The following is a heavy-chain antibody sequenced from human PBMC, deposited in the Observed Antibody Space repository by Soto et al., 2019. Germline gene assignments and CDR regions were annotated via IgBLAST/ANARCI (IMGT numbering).Heavy chain of an antibody. J-gene: IGHJ5*02. D-gene: IGHD4-17*01. CDR2: TYYRSKCYN. V-gene: IGHV6-1*01. CDR3: AREASYDYGGNYTCFAP. CDR1: GGSVSSNRAA. Sequence: SQTLSLTDAICGGSVSSNRAAWNWIRQSPSRCLEWLVRTYYRSKCYNDYAVSVKSRITINPDTSKNQFSLQLNSVTPEDTAVYYCAREASYDYGGNYTCFAPRGNGTLVTVSS.